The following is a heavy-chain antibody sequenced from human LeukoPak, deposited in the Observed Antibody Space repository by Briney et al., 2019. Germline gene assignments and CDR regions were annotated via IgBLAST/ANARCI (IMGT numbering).Heavy chain of an antibody. CDR2: MSSSGSTI. CDR1: GFTFSSYE. J-gene: IGHJ4*02. CDR3: ARDSSGWHYYFDY. V-gene: IGHV3-48*03. D-gene: IGHD6-19*01. Sequence: GGSLRLSCAASGFTFSSYEMNWVRQAPGKGLEWVSYMSSSGSTIYYADSVKGRFTISRDNAKNSLYLQMNSLRAEDTAVHYCARDSSGWHYYFDYWGQGTLVTVSS.